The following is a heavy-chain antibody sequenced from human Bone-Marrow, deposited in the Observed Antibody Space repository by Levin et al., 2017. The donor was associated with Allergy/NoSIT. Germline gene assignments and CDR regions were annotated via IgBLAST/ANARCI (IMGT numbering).Heavy chain of an antibody. CDR3: ARAFDGNSNYFDS. D-gene: IGHD4-23*01. V-gene: IGHV4-31*03. CDR1: GASITSGGGYY. J-gene: IGHJ4*02. Sequence: SQTLSFTCTVSGASITSGGGYYWSWIRQRPGKGLEWIGYIYSSGSPYYNPSLETRLKISLDRSQNQFILKLASVTAADTALYYCARAFDGNSNYFDSWGQGTLVTVSS. CDR2: IYSSGSP.